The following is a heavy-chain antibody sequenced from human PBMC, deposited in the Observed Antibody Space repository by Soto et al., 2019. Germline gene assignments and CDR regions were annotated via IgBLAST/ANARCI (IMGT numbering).Heavy chain of an antibody. CDR1: GDSISGGYY. D-gene: IGHD6-25*01. Sequence: QVQLQESGPGLVKPSQTLSLTCSVSGDSISGGYYWSWIRQHPGKGLEWIGYVSPIGTPYYSPSLSXVVSISMHTSKTQLSLEVRSVSAADTAVYYCARDRGSYGMDVWGQGTTVTVSS. J-gene: IGHJ6*02. V-gene: IGHV4-31*01. CDR3: ARDRGSYGMDV. CDR2: VSPIGTP.